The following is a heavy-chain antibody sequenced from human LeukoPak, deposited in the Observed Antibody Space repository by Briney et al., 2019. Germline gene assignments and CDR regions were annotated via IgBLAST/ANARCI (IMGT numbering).Heavy chain of an antibody. CDR3: ARVSSTSSSPPLFDY. D-gene: IGHD2-2*01. CDR1: GYTFTSYY. CDR2: INPSGGST. Sequence: GASVKVSCKASGYTFTSYYMHWVRQAPGQGLEWMGIINPSGGSTSYAQKFQGRVTITADKSTSTAYMELSSLRSEDTAVYYCARVSSTSSSPPLFDYWGQGTLVTVSS. V-gene: IGHV1-46*01. J-gene: IGHJ4*02.